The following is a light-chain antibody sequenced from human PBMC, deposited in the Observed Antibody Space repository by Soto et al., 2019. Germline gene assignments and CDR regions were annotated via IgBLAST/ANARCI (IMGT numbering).Light chain of an antibody. Sequence: QAVVTQPPSVSAAPGQKVTISCSGSSSNIGNNNYVSWYQQLPGTAPKLLIYDNNKRPSGIPDRFSGSKSGTSATLGITGLQTGDEADYYCGTWDTALSAGVFGGGTKLTVL. V-gene: IGLV1-51*01. CDR3: GTWDTALSAGV. CDR1: SSNIGNNNY. CDR2: DNN. J-gene: IGLJ3*02.